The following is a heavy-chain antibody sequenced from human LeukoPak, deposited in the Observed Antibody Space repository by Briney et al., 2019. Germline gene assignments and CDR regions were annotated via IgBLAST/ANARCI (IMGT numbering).Heavy chain of an antibody. CDR2: INPSGGST. CDR3: AREVGCSSTSCYFYYYYGMDV. J-gene: IGHJ6*02. V-gene: IGHV1-46*01. Sequence: RASVTVSFTASGYTFTIYYMHWVRQAPGQGVAGMGIINPSGGSTSYAQKFQGRVTMTRDTSTSTVYMELSSLRSEDTAVYYCAREVGCSSTSCYFYYYYGMDVWGQGTTVTVSS. CDR1: GYTFTIYY. D-gene: IGHD2-2*01.